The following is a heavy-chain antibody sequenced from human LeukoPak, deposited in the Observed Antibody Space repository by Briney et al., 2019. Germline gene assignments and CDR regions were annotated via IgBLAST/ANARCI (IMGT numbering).Heavy chain of an antibody. Sequence: GGSLRLSCAASGFTFSSYCMSWVRQAPGKGLEWVANIKQSGSEKYYVDSVKGRFTISSNNTNNSLYLQINILGADATAVYYCARGGGVTMIVANMDVWGKGTTVSVSS. V-gene: IGHV3-7*01. CDR3: ARGGGVTMIVANMDV. CDR2: IKQSGSEK. CDR1: GFTFSSYC. J-gene: IGHJ6*03. D-gene: IGHD3-22*01.